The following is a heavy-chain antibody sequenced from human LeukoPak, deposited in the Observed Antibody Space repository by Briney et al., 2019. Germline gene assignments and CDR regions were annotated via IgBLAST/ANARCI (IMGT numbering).Heavy chain of an antibody. CDR2: INPNSGGT. CDR3: AATTVTTRTYHYDSSGYYDY. V-gene: IGHV1-2*02. CDR1: GYTFTGYY. J-gene: IGHJ4*02. D-gene: IGHD3-22*01. Sequence: VASVKVSCKASGYTFTGYYMHWVRQAPGQGLEWMGWINPNSGGTNYAQKFQGRVTMTRDTSISTAYMELSRLRSDDTAVYYCAATTVTTRTYHYDSSGYYDYWGQGTLVTVSS.